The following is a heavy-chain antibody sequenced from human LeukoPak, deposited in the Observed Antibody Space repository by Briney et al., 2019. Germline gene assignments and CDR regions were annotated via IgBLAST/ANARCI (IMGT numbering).Heavy chain of an antibody. CDR2: ISGSGGRT. V-gene: IGHV3-23*01. D-gene: IGHD2-2*01. J-gene: IGHJ5*02. CDR3: AKSSCSSTSCSLYNWVDP. Sequence: PGGSLRLSCAASGFTFSSYAMSWVRQAPGKGLEWVSAISGSGGRTYYADSVKGRFTISRDNSKNTLYLQMNSLRAEDTAVYYCAKSSCSSTSCSLYNWVDPWGQGTLVTVSS. CDR1: GFTFSSYA.